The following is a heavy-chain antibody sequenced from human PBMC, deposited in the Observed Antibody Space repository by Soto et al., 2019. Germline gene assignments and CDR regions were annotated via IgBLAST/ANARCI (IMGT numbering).Heavy chain of an antibody. J-gene: IGHJ5*02. Sequence: ASVKVSCKASVYTFTSYGISWVRQAPGQGLEWMGWISAYNGNTNYAQKLQGRVTMTTDTSTSTAYMELRSLRSDDTAVYYCVRGITLVRGVTQNNWFDPWGQGTLVTVSS. D-gene: IGHD3-10*01. CDR1: VYTFTSYG. CDR3: VRGITLVRGVTQNNWFDP. CDR2: ISAYNGNT. V-gene: IGHV1-18*04.